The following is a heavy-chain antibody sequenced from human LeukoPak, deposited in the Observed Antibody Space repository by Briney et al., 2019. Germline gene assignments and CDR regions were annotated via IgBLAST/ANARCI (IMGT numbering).Heavy chain of an antibody. Sequence: SETLSLTCTVSGGSISRYYWSWIRQPPGKGPEWVGYIYYSGSTNYNPSLKSRVTISVDTSKNQFSLKLSSVTAADTAVYYCARVTRYGSGSYYYYYYMDVWGKGTTVTVSS. CDR3: ARVTRYGSGSYYYYYYMDV. J-gene: IGHJ6*03. D-gene: IGHD3-10*01. V-gene: IGHV4-59*01. CDR2: IYYSGST. CDR1: GGSISRYY.